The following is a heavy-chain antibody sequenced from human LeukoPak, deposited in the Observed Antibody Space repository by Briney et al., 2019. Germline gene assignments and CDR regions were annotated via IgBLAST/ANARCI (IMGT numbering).Heavy chain of an antibody. CDR2: ISGSGGST. Sequence: PGGSLRLSCAASGFTFSSYAMSWVRQAPGKGLEWVSAISGSGGSTYYADSVKDRFTISRDNSKNTLYLQMNSLRAEDTAVYYCAKDQGGSHMGPDAFDIWGQGTMVTVSS. CDR3: AKDQGGSHMGPDAFDI. CDR1: GFTFSSYA. V-gene: IGHV3-23*01. J-gene: IGHJ3*02. D-gene: IGHD1-26*01.